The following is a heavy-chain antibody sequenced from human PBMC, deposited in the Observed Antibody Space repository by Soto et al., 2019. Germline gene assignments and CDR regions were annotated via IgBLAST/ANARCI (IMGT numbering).Heavy chain of an antibody. CDR2: IIPFFGTI. D-gene: IGHD2-15*01. Sequence: QVQLEQSGAEVKKPGSSVSVSCKISGGTFSDHTFSWVRQAPGQGLEWMGGIIPFFGTINYAQKVQGRVKISADESTGTAYMKLSSLKSEDTAKYYCASSLMVVVGKKYFYYYGMDVWGRGTTVTVFS. CDR3: ASSLMVVVGKKYFYYYGMDV. CDR1: GGTFSDHT. V-gene: IGHV1-69*01. J-gene: IGHJ6*02.